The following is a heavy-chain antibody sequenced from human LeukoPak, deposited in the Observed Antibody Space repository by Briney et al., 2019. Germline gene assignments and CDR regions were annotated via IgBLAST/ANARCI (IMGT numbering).Heavy chain of an antibody. V-gene: IGHV4-59*08. CDR1: GGSISGYY. CDR3: ARQTSWFGGSRKNWFDS. D-gene: IGHD3-10*01. J-gene: IGHJ5*01. Sequence: SETLSLTCTVSGGSISGYYWTWIRQSPGRGLEWIGYIDHNGDTNYNPALKSRVTVSVDTSKNQFSLRLTSVTAADTAVYFCARQTSWFGGSRKNWFDSWGQGALVTVSS. CDR2: IDHNGDT.